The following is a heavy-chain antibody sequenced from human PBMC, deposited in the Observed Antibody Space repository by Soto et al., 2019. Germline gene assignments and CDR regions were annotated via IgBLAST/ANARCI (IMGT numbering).Heavy chain of an antibody. J-gene: IGHJ4*02. D-gene: IGHD3-10*01. CDR2: IIPILGIA. CDR1: GGTFSSYT. V-gene: IGHV1-69*08. Sequence: QVQLVQSGAEVKKPGPSVKVSCKASGGTFSSYTISWVRQAPGQGLEWMGRIIPILGIANYAQKFQGRVTITADKSTSTAYMELSSLRSEDTAVYYCARDRRRDYYGSGSYECWGQGTLVTVSS. CDR3: ARDRRRDYYGSGSYEC.